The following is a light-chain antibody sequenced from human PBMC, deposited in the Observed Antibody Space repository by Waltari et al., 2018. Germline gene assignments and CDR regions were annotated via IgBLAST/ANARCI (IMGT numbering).Light chain of an antibody. CDR1: QTLYRSNNKNY. V-gene: IGKV4-1*01. CDR2: WAS. Sequence: DIVMTQSPDSLAVSLGERATINCKSSQTLYRSNNKNYFAWYQQKPGQPPQMLSYWASTREAGVPDRFSGSGSGTDFTLTSTRLQAEDVAVYYCQQYYNTPPTFGPGTKVDIK. J-gene: IGKJ3*01. CDR3: QQYYNTPPT.